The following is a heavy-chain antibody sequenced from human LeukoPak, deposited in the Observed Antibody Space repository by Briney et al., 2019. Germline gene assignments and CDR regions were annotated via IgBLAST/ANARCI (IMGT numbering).Heavy chain of an antibody. CDR2: INPSGGST. Sequence: ASVNVSCKASGYTFTSYYMHWVRQAPGQGLKWMGIINPSGGSTSYAQKFQGRVTMTRDTSTSTVYMELSSLRSEDTAVYYCASSGAGSYPSDYWGQGTLVTVSS. D-gene: IGHD1-26*01. V-gene: IGHV1-46*01. J-gene: IGHJ4*02. CDR3: ASSGAGSYPSDY. CDR1: GYTFTSYY.